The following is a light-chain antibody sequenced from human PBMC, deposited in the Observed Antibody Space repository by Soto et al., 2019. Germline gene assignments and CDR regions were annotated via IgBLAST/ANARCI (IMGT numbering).Light chain of an antibody. CDR3: QQYYSYPLT. CDR2: DAS. J-gene: IGKJ4*01. CDR1: QGINNY. V-gene: IGKV1-8*01. Sequence: AIRMTQSPSSLSASTGDRVTITCRASQGINNYLAWYQQKPGTAPKFLIYDASTLQRGVPSRFSGSGSGTDFTLTISSLQSEDFATYYCQQYYSYPLTVGGGTKVDIK.